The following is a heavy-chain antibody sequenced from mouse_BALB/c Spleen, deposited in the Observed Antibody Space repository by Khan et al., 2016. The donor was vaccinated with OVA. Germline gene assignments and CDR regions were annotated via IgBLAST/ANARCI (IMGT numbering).Heavy chain of an antibody. CDR2: INPSNGYT. V-gene: IGHV1-4*01. D-gene: IGHD2-14*01. Sequence: QVQLKESGAELARPGASVKMSCKASGYTFTSYTIHWIKKRPGQGLEWIGYINPSNGYTNYNQKFKDKATLTTDKSSTTADLQLSSLTSDDSTGYNCGRDGAYHRNDGWFAYWGQGTLVTVSA. CDR3: GRDGAYHRNDGWFAY. CDR1: GYTFTSYT. J-gene: IGHJ3*01.